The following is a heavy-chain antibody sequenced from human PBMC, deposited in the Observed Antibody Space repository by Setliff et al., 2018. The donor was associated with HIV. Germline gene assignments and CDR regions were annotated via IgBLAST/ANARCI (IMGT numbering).Heavy chain of an antibody. V-gene: IGHV3-7*03. J-gene: IGHJ1*01. D-gene: IGHD2-15*01. CDR3: VRDGGWLARI. Sequence: GGSLRLSCAASGFTFSAYWMSWVRQAPGQGLEWVANIKQDGSEVHYLDSVKGRFTISRDNAKSSLYLQMNSLRAEDTAVYFCVRDGGWLARIWGQGTLVTVSS. CDR2: IKQDGSEV. CDR1: GFTFSAYW.